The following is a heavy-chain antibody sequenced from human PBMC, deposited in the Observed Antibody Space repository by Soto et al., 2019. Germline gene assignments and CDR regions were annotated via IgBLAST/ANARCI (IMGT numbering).Heavy chain of an antibody. CDR1: GFTFSSYG. V-gene: IGHV3-33*01. D-gene: IGHD3-16*01. Sequence: GGSLRLSCAASGFTFSSYGMHWVRQAPGKGLEWVAVIWYDGSNKYYADSVKGRFTISRDNSKNTLYLQMNSLRAEDTAVYYCAREGGLDWFDPWGQGTLVTVPQ. CDR3: AREGGLDWFDP. J-gene: IGHJ5*02. CDR2: IWYDGSNK.